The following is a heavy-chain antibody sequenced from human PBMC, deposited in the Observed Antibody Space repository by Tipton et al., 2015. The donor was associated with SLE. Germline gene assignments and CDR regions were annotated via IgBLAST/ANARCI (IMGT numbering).Heavy chain of an antibody. Sequence: TLSLTCDVSGGSFSDFLWSWIRQPPGKGLEWIGSVYLSGTTYYKPSFSSRVTISVDTSKNQFSLKLNSVTAADTAVYYCARVYCGAECYLGYWGQGTLVTVSS. CDR1: GGSFSDFL. D-gene: IGHD2-21*01. CDR2: VYLSGTT. CDR3: ARVYCGAECYLGY. V-gene: IGHV4-38-2*01. J-gene: IGHJ4*02.